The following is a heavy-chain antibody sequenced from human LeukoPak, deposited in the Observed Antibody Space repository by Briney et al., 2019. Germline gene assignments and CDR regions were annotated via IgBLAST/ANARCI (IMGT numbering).Heavy chain of an antibody. CDR3: AKGGAATMRDGYNYYYYYMEV. CDR1: GITFSSHA. D-gene: IGHD5-24*01. V-gene: IGHV3-23*01. Sequence: GGSLRLSCATSGITFSSHAMSWVRQAPGKGLEWVSLISGSGGHTYYGDSVKGRFTISRDNSTNRLYLQMNSLRPEDTAVYYCAKGGAATMRDGYNYYYYYMEVWGRGTTVTVSS. J-gene: IGHJ6*03. CDR2: ISGSGGHT.